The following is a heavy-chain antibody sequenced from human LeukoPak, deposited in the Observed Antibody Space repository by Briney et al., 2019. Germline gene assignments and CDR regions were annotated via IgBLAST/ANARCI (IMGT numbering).Heavy chain of an antibody. CDR3: AKSRGYSYGSLDY. V-gene: IGHV3-48*03. CDR2: MSSSGSTI. J-gene: IGHJ4*02. D-gene: IGHD5-18*01. Sequence: PGGSLRLSCAASGFTFSSYEMNWVRQAPGKGLEWVSYMSSSGSTIYYADSVKGRFTISRDNAKNSLYLQMNSLRAEDTALYCCAKSRGYSYGSLDYWGQGTLVTVSS. CDR1: GFTFSSYE.